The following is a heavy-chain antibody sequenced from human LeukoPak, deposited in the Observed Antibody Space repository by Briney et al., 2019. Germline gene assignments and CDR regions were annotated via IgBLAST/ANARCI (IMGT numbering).Heavy chain of an antibody. D-gene: IGHD5/OR15-5a*01. V-gene: IGHV1-69*13. J-gene: IGHJ4*02. CDR2: IIPIFGTA. Sequence: EASVKVSCKAYGGTFSSYAISWVRQAPGQGLEWMGGIIPIFGTANYAQKFQGRVTITADESTSTAYMELSSLRSEDTAVYYCAILRERGSVDYWGQGTLVTVSS. CDR1: GGTFSSYA. CDR3: AILRERGSVDY.